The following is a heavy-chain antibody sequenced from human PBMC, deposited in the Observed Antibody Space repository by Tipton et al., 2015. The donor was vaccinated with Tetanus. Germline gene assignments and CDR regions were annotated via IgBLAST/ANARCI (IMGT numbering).Heavy chain of an antibody. J-gene: IGHJ5*02. Sequence: VQLVQSGPEVKKPGESLKMSCKISGHNSRSYWISWVRQMPGKGLEWMGIIYPGDSDATYSPSFQGQVTTSLDKSISTAYLQWSSLKASDTAIYFCARLPKHYSASGSTWGQGTQVTVSS. CDR2: IYPGDSDA. V-gene: IGHV5-51*01. CDR1: GHNSRSYW. D-gene: IGHD3-10*01. CDR3: ARLPKHYSASGST.